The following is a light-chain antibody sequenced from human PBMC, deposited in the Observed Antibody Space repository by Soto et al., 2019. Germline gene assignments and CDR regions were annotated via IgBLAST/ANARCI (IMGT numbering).Light chain of an antibody. CDR3: CSLTTSHTYV. V-gene: IGLV2-14*01. CDR1: SSDVGGYGY. J-gene: IGLJ1*01. CDR2: EVS. Sequence: QSALTQPASVSGSPGQSITISCTGTSSDVGGYGYVSWYQQHPGKVPKLMIYEVSNRPSGVSNRFSGSKSGNTASLAISGLQAEDEADYYCCSLTTSHTYVFGSGTKGTVL.